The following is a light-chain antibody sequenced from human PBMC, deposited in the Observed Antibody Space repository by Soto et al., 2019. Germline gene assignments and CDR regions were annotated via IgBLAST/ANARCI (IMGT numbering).Light chain of an antibody. CDR2: AAS. J-gene: IGKJ1*01. Sequence: AIRMTQSPSSLSASTGDRVTITCRASQGISSYLAWYQQKPGTAPKLLIYAASTLQSGVPSRFSGSGSGTDVTLTISCLQSEDFATYYCQQYYSYPPGTFGQGTKVEIK. CDR1: QGISSY. V-gene: IGKV1-8*01. CDR3: QQYYSYPPGT.